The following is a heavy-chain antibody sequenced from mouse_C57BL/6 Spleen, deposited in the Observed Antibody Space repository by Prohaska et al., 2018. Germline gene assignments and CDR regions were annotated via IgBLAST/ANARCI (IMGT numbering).Heavy chain of an antibody. J-gene: IGHJ1*03. V-gene: IGHV11-2*01. Sequence: EVQLLETGGGLVQPGGSRGLSCEGSGFTFSGFWMSWVRQTPGKTLEWIGDINSDSSAINYAPSIKDRFTIFRDNDKSTLYLQMSNVRSEDTATYFCMRYGGNYWYFDVWGTGTTVTVSS. D-gene: IGHD1-1*02. CDR1: GFTFSGFW. CDR2: INSDSSAI. CDR3: MRYGGNYWYFDV.